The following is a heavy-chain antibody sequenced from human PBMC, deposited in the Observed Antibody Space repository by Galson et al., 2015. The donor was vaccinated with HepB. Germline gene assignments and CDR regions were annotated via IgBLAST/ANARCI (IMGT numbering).Heavy chain of an antibody. CDR1: GYTFSTYS. D-gene: IGHD2-15*01. Sequence: SVKVSCKASGYTFSTYSITWVRQAPGQGLQWMGWISAYSRYTNYAQKFQGRVTMTTDTSTNTAYLELRRLRSDDTAVYYCARGAVVAVVLANLNNWFDPWSQGTLVTVSS. J-gene: IGHJ5*02. CDR3: ARGAVVAVVLANLNNWFDP. CDR2: ISAYSRYT. V-gene: IGHV1-18*01.